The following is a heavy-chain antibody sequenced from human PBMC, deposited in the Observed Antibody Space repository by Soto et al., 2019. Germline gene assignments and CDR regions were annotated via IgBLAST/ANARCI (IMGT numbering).Heavy chain of an antibody. CDR2: IIPIFGTA. J-gene: IGHJ4*02. D-gene: IGHD3-22*01. CDR1: GGTFSSYA. Sequence: SVKVSCKASGGTFSSYAISWVRQAPGQGLEWMGGIIPIFGTANYAQKFQGRVTIIADESTSTAYMELSSLRSEDTAVYYCARVAHYYDSSGYFDYRGQGTLVTVSS. CDR3: ARVAHYYDSSGYFDY. V-gene: IGHV1-69*13.